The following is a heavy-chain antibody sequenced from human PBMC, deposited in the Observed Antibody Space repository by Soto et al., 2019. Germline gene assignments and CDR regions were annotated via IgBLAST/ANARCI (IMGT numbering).Heavy chain of an antibody. CDR1: GGSISSYY. Sequence: SETLSLTCTVSGGSISSYYWSWIRQPPGKGLEWIGYIYYSGSTNYNPSLKSRVTISVDTSKNQFSLKLSSVTAADTAVYYCASQYCKSRECYSKHNWFDPWGQGTLVTVSS. V-gene: IGHV4-59*01. CDR2: IYYSGST. CDR3: ASQYCKSRECYSKHNWFDP. J-gene: IGHJ5*02. D-gene: IGHD4-4*01.